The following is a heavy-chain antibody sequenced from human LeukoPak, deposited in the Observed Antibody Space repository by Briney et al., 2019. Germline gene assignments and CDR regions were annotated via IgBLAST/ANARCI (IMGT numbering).Heavy chain of an antibody. D-gene: IGHD3-3*01. V-gene: IGHV3-23*01. Sequence: RTGGSLRLSCAASGFTFSSYAMSWVRQAPGKGLEWVSSIRTSGGSTHYADSVKGRFTISRDNSNNTLFLQMMSLRAEDTAVYYCVKNAYDFWSAYNYWGQGTLVTVSS. CDR1: GFTFSSYA. J-gene: IGHJ4*02. CDR2: IRTSGGST. CDR3: VKNAYDFWSAYNY.